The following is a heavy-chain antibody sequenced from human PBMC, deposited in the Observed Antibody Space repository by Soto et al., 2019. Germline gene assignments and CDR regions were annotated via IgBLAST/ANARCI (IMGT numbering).Heavy chain of an antibody. CDR3: ARGRSIVATRFRVFDY. CDR2: INHSGST. D-gene: IGHD5-12*01. Sequence: QVQLQQWGAGLLKPSETLSLTCAVYGGSFSGYYWSWIRQPPGKGLEWIGEINHSGSTNYNPSLKSRVTISVDTSMNQFSLKLRSVTAADTAVYYCARGRSIVATRFRVFDYWGQGTLVTVSS. J-gene: IGHJ4*02. CDR1: GGSFSGYY. V-gene: IGHV4-34*01.